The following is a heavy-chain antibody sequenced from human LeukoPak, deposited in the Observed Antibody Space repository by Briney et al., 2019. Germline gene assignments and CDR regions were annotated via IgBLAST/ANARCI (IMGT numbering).Heavy chain of an antibody. D-gene: IGHD4-17*01. Sequence: TSETLSLTCTVSGGSISSSSYFWGWIRQPPGKGLEWIGSIFYSGSTYYNPSLNSRVTISIDTSKNQFSLRLSSVTAADTAVYYCARQMNTVTADYWGQGTLVTVSS. CDR3: ARQMNTVTADY. CDR2: IFYSGST. J-gene: IGHJ4*02. V-gene: IGHV4-39*01. CDR1: GGSISSSSYF.